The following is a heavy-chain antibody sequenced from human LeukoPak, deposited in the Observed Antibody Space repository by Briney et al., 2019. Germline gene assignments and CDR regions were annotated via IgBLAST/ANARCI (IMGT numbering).Heavy chain of an antibody. V-gene: IGHV3-33*08. J-gene: IGHJ4*02. D-gene: IGHD6-19*01. Sequence: GGSLRLSCAASGFTFSNYVMHWVRQAPSKGLEWVAVIWSDGSNKYYADSVKGRFTISRDNSKNTLYLQMNTLRAEDTAVYYCARAPVAASYYFDYWGQGTLVTVSS. CDR1: GFTFSNYV. CDR3: ARAPVAASYYFDY. CDR2: IWSDGSNK.